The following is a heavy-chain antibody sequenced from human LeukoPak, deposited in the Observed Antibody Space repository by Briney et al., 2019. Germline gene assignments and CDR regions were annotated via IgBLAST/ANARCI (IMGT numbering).Heavy chain of an antibody. Sequence: GASVKVSCKASGYTFTTYGISWVRQAPGQGLEWMGWFSAYNGNTNYAQKLQGRVTMTTDTSTSTAYMELRSLRSDDTAVYYCARDDALVATGSFDYWGQGTLVTVSS. V-gene: IGHV1-18*01. CDR1: GYTFTTYG. J-gene: IGHJ4*02. CDR3: ARDDALVATGSFDY. D-gene: IGHD5-12*01. CDR2: FSAYNGNT.